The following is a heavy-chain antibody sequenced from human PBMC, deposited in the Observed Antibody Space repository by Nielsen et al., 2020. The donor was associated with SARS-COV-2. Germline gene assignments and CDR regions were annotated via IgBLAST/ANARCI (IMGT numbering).Heavy chain of an antibody. Sequence: SLKISCAASGFTFDDYAMHWVRQAPGKGLEWVSGISWNSGSIGYADSVKGRFTISRDNAKNSLYLQMNSLRAEDTALYYCAKGYSGSRYDAFDIWGQGTMVTVSS. CDR3: AKGYSGSRYDAFDI. J-gene: IGHJ3*02. V-gene: IGHV3-9*01. CDR1: GFTFDDYA. D-gene: IGHD1-26*01. CDR2: ISWNSGSI.